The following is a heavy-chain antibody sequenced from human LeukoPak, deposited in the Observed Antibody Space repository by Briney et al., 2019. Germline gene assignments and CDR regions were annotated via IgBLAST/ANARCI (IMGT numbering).Heavy chain of an antibody. Sequence: ASVKVSCKASGYTFTSYDINWVRQATGQGLEWMGWMNPNSGNTGYAQKFQGRVTITRNTSISTAYMELSSLRSEDTAVYYCAAPRDPYYYDSSGYYPSHYYYGMDVWGQGTTVTVSS. CDR1: GYTFTSYD. CDR3: AAPRDPYYYDSSGYYPSHYYYGMDV. V-gene: IGHV1-8*03. J-gene: IGHJ6*02. D-gene: IGHD3-22*01. CDR2: MNPNSGNT.